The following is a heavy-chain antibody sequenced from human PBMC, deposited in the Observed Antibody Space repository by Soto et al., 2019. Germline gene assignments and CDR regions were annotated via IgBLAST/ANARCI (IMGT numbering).Heavy chain of an antibody. CDR2: IWYDGSNK. CDR1: GFTFSSYG. J-gene: IGHJ6*02. CDR3: ARDSQPRIQLWFDYYYGMDV. D-gene: IGHD5-18*01. V-gene: IGHV3-33*01. Sequence: QVQLVESGGGVVQPGRSLRLSCAASGFTFSSYGMHWVRQAPGKGLEWVAVIWYDGSNKYYADSVKGRFTISRDNSKNPLYLQMNSRRAEDTAVYYCARDSQPRIQLWFDYYYGMDVWGQGTTVTVSS.